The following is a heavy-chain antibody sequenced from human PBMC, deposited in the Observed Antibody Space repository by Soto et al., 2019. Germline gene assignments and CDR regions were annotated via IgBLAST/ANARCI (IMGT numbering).Heavy chain of an antibody. V-gene: IGHV4-39*01. CDR1: GASINSGSYY. J-gene: IGHJ4*02. Sequence: TSETLSLTCTVSGASINSGSYYWGWIRQPPGQGLEWIASIYYSGSTFYNPSLQSRVTIFVDASKKQFSLRLSSVTAADTAVYYCARQRNYFGAETYYKNFDYWGQGTLVTVSS. CDR2: IYYSGST. CDR3: ARQRNYFGAETYYKNFDY. D-gene: IGHD3-10*01.